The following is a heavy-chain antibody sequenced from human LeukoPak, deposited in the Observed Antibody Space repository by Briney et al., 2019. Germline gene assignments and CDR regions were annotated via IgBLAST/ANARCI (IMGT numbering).Heavy chain of an antibody. J-gene: IGHJ4*02. CDR1: GGSISSSSYY. Sequence: SETLSLTCTVSGGSISSSSYYWGWIRQPPGKGPEWIGSMYYSGSTYYNPSLKSRVTISVDTSKNQFSLKLSSVTAADTAVYYCARHTTIFGHFGYWGQGTLVTVSS. CDR3: ARHTTIFGHFGY. V-gene: IGHV4-39*01. D-gene: IGHD3-3*01. CDR2: MYYSGST.